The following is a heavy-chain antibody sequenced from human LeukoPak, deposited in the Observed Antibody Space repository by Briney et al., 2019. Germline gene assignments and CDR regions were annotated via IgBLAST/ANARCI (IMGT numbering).Heavy chain of an antibody. Sequence: GGSLGLSCAASGFTFSNYAMSWVRQAPGKGLEWVAVISYDGSNKDYADSVRGRFTISRDYSKNTLYLQMNSLRGEDTAVYYCARVGRGYSFKVYYFDYWGQGTLVTVSS. D-gene: IGHD5-18*01. J-gene: IGHJ4*02. CDR1: GFTFSNYA. CDR3: ARVGRGYSFKVYYFDY. CDR2: ISYDGSNK. V-gene: IGHV3-30*04.